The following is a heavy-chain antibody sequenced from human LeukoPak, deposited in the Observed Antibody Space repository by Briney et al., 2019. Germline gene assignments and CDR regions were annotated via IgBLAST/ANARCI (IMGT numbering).Heavy chain of an antibody. CDR2: MNPNSGNT. J-gene: IGHJ3*02. CDR3: AGVRAYGDYVPGGFGFHI. V-gene: IGHV1-8*01. Sequence: GASVKVSCKASGYTFTSYDINWVRQATGQGLEWMGWMNPNSGNTGYAQKFQGRVTMTRNTSITTAYMELSSLRSEDTAVYYCAGVRAYGDYVPGGFGFHIWGQGTMVTVSS. CDR1: GYTFTSYD. D-gene: IGHD4-17*01.